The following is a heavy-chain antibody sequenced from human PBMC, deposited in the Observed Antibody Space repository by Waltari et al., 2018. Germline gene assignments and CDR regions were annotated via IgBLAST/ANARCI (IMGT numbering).Heavy chain of an antibody. CDR2: TDPTSGGT. Sequence: QVQLIQSGAEVKKPGASVKVSCKASGYIFSEYFIHWLRRARGERLEWMVPTDPTSGGTDFAQKFQGRVAMTTDMSSTTVYMELRSLTADDTAVYYCGRETMSRGPPSGSFSIWGQGTMVTVSA. V-gene: IGHV1-2*06. J-gene: IGHJ3*02. D-gene: IGHD1-26*01. CDR3: GRETMSRGPPSGSFSI. CDR1: GYIFSEYF.